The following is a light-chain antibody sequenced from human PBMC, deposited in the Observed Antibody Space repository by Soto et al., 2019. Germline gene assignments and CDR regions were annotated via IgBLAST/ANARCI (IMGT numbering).Light chain of an antibody. CDR2: EVS. J-gene: IGLJ1*01. CDR1: SSDVGGYHY. Sequence: QSVLTQPPSASGSPGQSVTISCTGTSSDVGGYHYVSWYQQHPGKAPKVMIYEVSKRPSGVPDRFSGSKSGDTASLTVSGLQAEDEADYYCGSYTTSSNYVFGTGTKVTVL. CDR3: GSYTTSSNYV. V-gene: IGLV2-8*01.